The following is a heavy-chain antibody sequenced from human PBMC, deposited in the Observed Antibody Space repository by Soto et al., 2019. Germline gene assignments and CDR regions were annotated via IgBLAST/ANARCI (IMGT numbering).Heavy chain of an antibody. CDR2: ISYDGSNK. J-gene: IGHJ3*02. V-gene: IGHV3-30*03. CDR1: VLTFSSYG. Sequence: PVGSLGPSCASSVLTFSSYGMHCVRHSPGKGLEWVAVISYDGSNKYYADSVKGRFTISTDNSKNTLYLQMNSLRAEDTAVYYCKFYAKRNHDAFHIWGQGTMVRVSS. D-gene: IGHD2-2*01. CDR3: KFYAKRNHDAFHI.